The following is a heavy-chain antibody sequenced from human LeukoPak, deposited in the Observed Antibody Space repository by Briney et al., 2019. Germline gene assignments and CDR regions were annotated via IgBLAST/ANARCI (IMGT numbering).Heavy chain of an antibody. J-gene: IGHJ3*02. Sequence: SETLSLTCTVSGGSVSTYYWSWIRQPPGRGLEWIGYLSHSGSTDSNPSLQSRVTTLVDASKNQFSLKLTSVTAADTAVYYCARARYANAWYAFDIWGQGTMVTVSS. CDR2: LSHSGST. CDR1: GGSVSTYY. D-gene: IGHD3-16*01. CDR3: ARARYANAWYAFDI. V-gene: IGHV4-59*02.